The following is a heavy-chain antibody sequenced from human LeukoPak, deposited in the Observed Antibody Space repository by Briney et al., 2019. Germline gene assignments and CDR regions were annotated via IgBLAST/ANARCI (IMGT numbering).Heavy chain of an antibody. CDR3: AKRHDFGVVNPFDY. CDR2: ISGSGGST. D-gene: IGHD3-3*01. J-gene: IGHJ4*02. V-gene: IGHV3-23*01. CDR1: GFTFSNYA. Sequence: GGPLRLSCAASGFTFSNYAMSWVRQAPGKGLEWVSGISGSGGSTYYADSVKGRSTISRDNSKNTLYLQMQSLRAEDTAVYYCAKRHDFGVVNPFDYWGQGTLVTVSS.